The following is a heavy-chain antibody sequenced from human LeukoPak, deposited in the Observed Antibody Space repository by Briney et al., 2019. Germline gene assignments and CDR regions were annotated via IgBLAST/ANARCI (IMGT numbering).Heavy chain of an antibody. Sequence: GGSLRLSCAASGFTFSSYAMSWVRQAPGKGLEWVSAISSTGGTTYYADSVKGHLTISRDNSKNTVYLQMNSLSAEDTAVYYCAKNGDRGAYCSGGTCYPYYYYYMDVWGKGTTVTISS. CDR3: AKNGDRGAYCSGGTCYPYYYYYMDV. V-gene: IGHV3-23*01. J-gene: IGHJ6*03. CDR2: ISSTGGTT. D-gene: IGHD2-15*01. CDR1: GFTFSSYA.